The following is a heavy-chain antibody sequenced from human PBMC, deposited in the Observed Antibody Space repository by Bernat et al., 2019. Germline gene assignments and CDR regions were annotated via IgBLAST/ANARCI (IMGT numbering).Heavy chain of an antibody. Sequence: QVQLVQSGAEVKKPWASVKVSCKASGYTFTSYGISWVRQAPGQGLEWMGWISAYNGNTNYAQKLQGRVTMTTDTSTSTAYMELRSLRSDDTAVYYCARVGYCSGGSCYPHYYYGMDVWGQGTTVTVSS. D-gene: IGHD2-15*01. V-gene: IGHV1-18*01. CDR1: GYTFTSYG. J-gene: IGHJ6*02. CDR3: ARVGYCSGGSCYPHYYYGMDV. CDR2: ISAYNGNT.